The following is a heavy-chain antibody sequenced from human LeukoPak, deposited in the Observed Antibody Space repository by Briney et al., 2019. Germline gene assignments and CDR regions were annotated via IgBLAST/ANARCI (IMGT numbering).Heavy chain of an antibody. CDR2: IYYSGST. D-gene: IGHD1-1*01. V-gene: IGHV4-39*07. J-gene: IGHJ6*03. Sequence: SETLSLTCTVSGGSISSYYWGWIRQPPGKGLEWIGSIYYSGSTYYNPSLKSRVTISVDTSKNQFSLKLSSVTAADTAVYYCARVRNDYYYYMDVWGKGTTVTISS. CDR3: ARVRNDYYYYMDV. CDR1: GGSISSYY.